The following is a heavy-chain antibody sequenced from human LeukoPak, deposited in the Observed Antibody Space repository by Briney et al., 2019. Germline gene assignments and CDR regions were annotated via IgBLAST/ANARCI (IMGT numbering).Heavy chain of an antibody. CDR3: ARAQSSSGWYAVDYYYYMDV. J-gene: IGHJ6*03. CDR1: GYTFTSYG. CDR2: ISAYNGNT. V-gene: IGHV1-18*01. D-gene: IGHD6-19*01. Sequence: EASVKVSCTASGYTFTSYGISWVRQAPGQGLEWMGWISAYNGNTNYAQKLQGRVTMTTDTSTSTAYMELRSLRSDDTAVYYCARAQSSSGWYAVDYYYYMDVWGKGTTVTISS.